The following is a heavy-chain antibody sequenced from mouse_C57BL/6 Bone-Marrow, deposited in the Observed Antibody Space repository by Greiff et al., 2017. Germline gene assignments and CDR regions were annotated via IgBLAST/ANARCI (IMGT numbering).Heavy chain of an antibody. D-gene: IGHD2-14*01. J-gene: IGHJ4*01. CDR2: ISSGGSYT. CDR3: ARRRYYAMDY. Sequence: EVKLMESGGDLVKPGGSLKLSCAASGFTFSSYGMSWVRQTPDKRLEWVANISSGGSYTYYPDSVKGRFTISRDNAKNTLYLQLSSLKSEDTSMYYCARRRYYAMDYWGQGTSVTVSS. V-gene: IGHV5-6*02. CDR1: GFTFSSYG.